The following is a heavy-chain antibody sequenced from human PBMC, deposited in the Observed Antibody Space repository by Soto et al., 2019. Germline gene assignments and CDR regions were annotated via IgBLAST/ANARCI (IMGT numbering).Heavy chain of an antibody. J-gene: IGHJ4*02. CDR1: GFTFSSYG. CDR3: AKDPSPNYYYDSSGYLDY. CDR2: ISYDGSNK. Sequence: GGSLRLSCAASGFTFSSYGMHWVRQAPGKGLEWVAVISYDGSNKYYADSVKGRFTISRDNSKNTLYLQMNSLRAEDTAVYYCAKDPSPNYYYDSSGYLDYWGQGTLVTVSS. D-gene: IGHD3-22*01. V-gene: IGHV3-30*18.